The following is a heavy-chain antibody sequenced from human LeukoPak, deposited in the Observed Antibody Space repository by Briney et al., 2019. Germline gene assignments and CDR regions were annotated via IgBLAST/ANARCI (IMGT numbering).Heavy chain of an antibody. V-gene: IGHV3-23*01. CDR1: GFTFSNCA. Sequence: GGSLRLSCAASGFTFSNCAMVWVRQAPGKGLEWVSAISGSGANTYYADCVKGRFTISRDNSKNTLYLQMNSLRAEDTAVYYCAKDRGVSFYYFDSWGQGTLVTVSS. J-gene: IGHJ4*02. CDR3: AKDRGVSFYYFDS. CDR2: ISGSGANT. D-gene: IGHD1-26*01.